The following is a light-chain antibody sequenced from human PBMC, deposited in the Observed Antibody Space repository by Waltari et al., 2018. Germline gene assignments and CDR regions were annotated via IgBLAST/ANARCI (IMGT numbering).Light chain of an antibody. Sequence: DIQMTQSPSSLSASVGDTVTITCRTSQGILNSLAWYQQKSGKAPKVLLSTASRLQSGVPSRFSGSGSGTLYTLTISGQQPEDFATYYCQQYFVFPYTFGQGTKLEI. CDR2: TAS. V-gene: IGKV1-NL1*01. CDR1: QGILNS. CDR3: QQYFVFPYT. J-gene: IGKJ2*01.